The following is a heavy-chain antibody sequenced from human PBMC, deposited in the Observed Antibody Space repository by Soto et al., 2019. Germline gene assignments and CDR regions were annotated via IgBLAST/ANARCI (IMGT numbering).Heavy chain of an antibody. Sequence: GGSLRLSCAASGFTFSGSAMHWVRQASGNGLEWVGRIRSKANSYATAYAASVKGRFTISRDDSKNTAYLQMNSLKTEDTAVYYCTRLDPNGMDVWGQGTTVTVSS. CDR2: IRSKANSYAT. D-gene: IGHD1-1*01. CDR3: TRLDPNGMDV. CDR1: GFTFSGSA. V-gene: IGHV3-73*01. J-gene: IGHJ6*02.